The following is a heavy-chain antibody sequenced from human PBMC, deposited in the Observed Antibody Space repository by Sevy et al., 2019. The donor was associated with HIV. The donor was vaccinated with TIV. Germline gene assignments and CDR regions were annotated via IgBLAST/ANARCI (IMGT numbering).Heavy chain of an antibody. CDR1: GFTFSSYA. D-gene: IGHD2-15*01. V-gene: IGHV3-23*01. J-gene: IGHJ6*02. Sequence: GGSLRLSCEASGFTFSSYAMNWVRQAPGKGLEWVSSISSSGRSTYYADSVEGRFTISRDNSENTLYLQMNSLRADDTAVYYCAKGYCSGGSCPRDYYYYGMDVWGQGTTVTVSS. CDR3: AKGYCSGGSCPRDYYYYGMDV. CDR2: ISSSGRST.